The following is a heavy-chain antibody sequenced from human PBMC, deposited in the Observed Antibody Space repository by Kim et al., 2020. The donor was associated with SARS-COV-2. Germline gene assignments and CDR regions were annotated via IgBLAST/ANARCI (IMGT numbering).Heavy chain of an antibody. Sequence: ASVKVSCKVSGYTLTELSMHWVRQAPGKGLEWMGGFDPEDGETIYAQKFQGRVTMTEDTSTDTAYMELSSLRSEDTAVYYCATDRGITMVRGVRFDYWGQGTLVTVSS. J-gene: IGHJ4*02. D-gene: IGHD3-10*01. CDR2: FDPEDGET. CDR1: GYTLTELS. CDR3: ATDRGITMVRGVRFDY. V-gene: IGHV1-24*01.